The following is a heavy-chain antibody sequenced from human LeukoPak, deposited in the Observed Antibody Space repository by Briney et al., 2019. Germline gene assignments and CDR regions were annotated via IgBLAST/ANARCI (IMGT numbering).Heavy chain of an antibody. Sequence: KASETLSLTCAVYGGSFSGYYWSWIRQPPGKGLEWIGEINHSGSTNYNPSLKSRVTISVDTSKNQFSLKLSSVTAADTAVYYCARGNYYDSSGYYNNFHFDIWGQGTMVTVSS. CDR2: INHSGST. CDR1: GGSFSGYY. D-gene: IGHD3-22*01. CDR3: ARGNYYDSSGYYNNFHFDI. J-gene: IGHJ3*02. V-gene: IGHV4-34*01.